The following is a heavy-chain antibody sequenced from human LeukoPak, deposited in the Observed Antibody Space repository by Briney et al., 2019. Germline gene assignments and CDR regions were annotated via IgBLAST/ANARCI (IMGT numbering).Heavy chain of an antibody. CDR1: GFTFSSYS. CDR3: ARDREQWLVHGERYYYYYMDV. CDR2: ISSSSSTI. Sequence: PGGSLRLSCAASGFTFSSYSMNWVRQAPGKGLEWVSYISSSSSTIYYADSMRGRFTISRDNAKNSLYLQMNSLRAEDTALYYCARDREQWLVHGERYYYYYMDVWGKGTTVTVSS. J-gene: IGHJ6*03. V-gene: IGHV3-48*01. D-gene: IGHD6-19*01.